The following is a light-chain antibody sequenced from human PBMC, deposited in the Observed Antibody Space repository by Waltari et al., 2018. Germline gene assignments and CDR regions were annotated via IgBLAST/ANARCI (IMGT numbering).Light chain of an antibody. J-gene: IGLJ2*01. V-gene: IGLV2-14*01. CDR1: SSVVGAFNF. CDR3: SSYITTNTLWL. CDR2: EVT. Sequence: QSPLTQPASVSGSPGQSITISCTGASSVVGAFNFVSWYQHHPGKAPKLIVYEVTNRPSGVSSRFSCSKSDNTASLTISGLQAEDEADYYCSSYITTNTLWLFGGGTKLTVL.